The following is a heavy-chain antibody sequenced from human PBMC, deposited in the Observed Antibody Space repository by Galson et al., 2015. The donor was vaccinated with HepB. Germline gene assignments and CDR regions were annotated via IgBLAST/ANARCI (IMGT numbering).Heavy chain of an antibody. CDR3: VRIDYRSDWRGGY. J-gene: IGHJ4*02. D-gene: IGHD6-19*01. CDR2: IKNKDNKYNT. CDR1: GFTFSDRY. V-gene: IGHV3-72*01. Sequence: SLRLSCAASGFTFSDRYMDWVRQTPGKGLEWVGRIKNKDNKYNTEYAASVKGRFTISRDDSQNTLYLQMNRLRTEDTAVYYCVRIDYRSDWRGGYWGQGTLVTVSS.